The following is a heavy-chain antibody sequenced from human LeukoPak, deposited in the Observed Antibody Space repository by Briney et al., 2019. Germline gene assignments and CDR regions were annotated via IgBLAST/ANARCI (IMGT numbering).Heavy chain of an antibody. CDR1: GFSFSSYA. CDR3: AKDYGSSSVWIFDY. J-gene: IGHJ4*02. V-gene: IGHV3-23*01. CDR2: ISGSGGST. Sequence: GGSLRLSRAASGFSFSSYAMSWVRQAPGKGLEWVSAISGSGGSTQYADSVKGRFTMSRDNSENTLYLQMSSLRAEDTAVYYCAKDYGSSSVWIFDYWGQGTPVTVSS. D-gene: IGHD6-19*01.